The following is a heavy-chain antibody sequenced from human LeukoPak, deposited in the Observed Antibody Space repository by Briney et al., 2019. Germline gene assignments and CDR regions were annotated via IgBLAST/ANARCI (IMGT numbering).Heavy chain of an antibody. Sequence: PGGSLRLSCAASGFTFSDYYMSWIRQAPGKGLEWVSYISSSGSTIYYADSVKGRFTISRDNAKNSLHLQMNSLRAEDTAVYYCARDGDIVVVPAALGGWFDPWGQGTLVTVSP. V-gene: IGHV3-11*01. CDR1: GFTFSDYY. D-gene: IGHD2-2*01. CDR2: ISSSGSTI. CDR3: ARDGDIVVVPAALGGWFDP. J-gene: IGHJ5*02.